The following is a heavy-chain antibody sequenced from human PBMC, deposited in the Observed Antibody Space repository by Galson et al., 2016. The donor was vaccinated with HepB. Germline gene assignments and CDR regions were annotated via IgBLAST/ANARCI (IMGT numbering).Heavy chain of an antibody. Sequence: SLRLSCAASGLAFSSFGMHWVRQAPGKGLEWVAFIWYDGTQKYYTDSVKGRFTISRDNSKSTLSLQMNSLRAEDTAVYYCATDAGFSPFGIWGQGTMVTVSS. V-gene: IGHV3-33*01. J-gene: IGHJ3*02. CDR3: ATDAGFSPFGI. CDR2: IWYDGTQK. CDR1: GLAFSSFG.